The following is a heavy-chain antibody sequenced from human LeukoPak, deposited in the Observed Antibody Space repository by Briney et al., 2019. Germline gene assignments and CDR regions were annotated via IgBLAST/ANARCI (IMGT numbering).Heavy chain of an antibody. D-gene: IGHD6-13*01. Sequence: SETLSLTCAVYGGSFSGYYWSWIRQPPGKGLEWIGEINHSGSTNYNPSLKSRVTISVDTSKNQLSLKLSSVTAADTAVYYCARGSWYLAFDIWGQGTMVTVSS. CDR1: GGSFSGYY. CDR2: INHSGST. J-gene: IGHJ3*02. CDR3: ARGSWYLAFDI. V-gene: IGHV4-34*01.